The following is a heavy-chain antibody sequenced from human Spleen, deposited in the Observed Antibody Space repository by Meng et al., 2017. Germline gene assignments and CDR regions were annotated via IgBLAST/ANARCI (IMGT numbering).Heavy chain of an antibody. CDR3: ARGVASNSGGY. CDR2: LYRSGTT. D-gene: IGHD3-10*01. CDR1: GYSISSGFY. J-gene: IGHJ4*02. V-gene: IGHV4-38-2*02. Sequence: GSLRLSCTVSGYSISSGFYWGWIRQSAGKGLEWIGSLYRSGTTYYNPSLKSRVTISVDKSKNQFSLKLRSVTAADPAVYYCARGVASNSGGYWGQGKLVTVSS.